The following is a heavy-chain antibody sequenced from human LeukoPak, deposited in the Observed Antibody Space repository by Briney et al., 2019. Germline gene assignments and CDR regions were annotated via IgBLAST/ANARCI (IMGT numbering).Heavy chain of an antibody. V-gene: IGHV3-23*01. D-gene: IGHD3-9*01. CDR2: ISESGAGT. CDR3: ARAVRYFDF. J-gene: IGHJ4*02. CDR1: GFTFSSYG. Sequence: GGSLRLSCAASGFTFSSYGMHWVRQAPGKGLDYVAGISESGAGTYYADSVKGRFTISRDNSKNTLYLQMNSLRAEDTAVYYCARAVRYFDFWGQGTLVTVSS.